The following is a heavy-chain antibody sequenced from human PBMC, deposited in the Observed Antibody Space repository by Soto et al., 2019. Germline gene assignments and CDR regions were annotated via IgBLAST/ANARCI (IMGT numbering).Heavy chain of an antibody. J-gene: IGHJ4*02. CDR2: IYRTGST. CDR1: VGSISNNW. Sequence: SETLSLTCTVSVGSISNNWWTWVRQPPGQGLEWIGEIYRTGSTNYNPSLKSRVTISLDKSENQFSLKVTSLTAADTAVYYCASRDPGTSVDYWGQGTLVTVSS. CDR3: ASRDPGTSVDY. D-gene: IGHD1-7*01. V-gene: IGHV4-4*02.